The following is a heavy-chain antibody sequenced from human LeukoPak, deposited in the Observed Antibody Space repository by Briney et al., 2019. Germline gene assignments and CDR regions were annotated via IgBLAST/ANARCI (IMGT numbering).Heavy chain of an antibody. Sequence: QPGGSLRLSCAASGFTFDAYAMHWVRQAPGKGLEWVSVISGDGGSTYYADSVKGRFTISRDNSKDFLYLQMNSLTTDDTALYYCAKDGCSSTSCYGGPYFDYWGQGTLVTVSS. CDR1: GFTFDAYA. J-gene: IGHJ4*02. CDR2: ISGDGGST. V-gene: IGHV3-43*02. D-gene: IGHD2-2*01. CDR3: AKDGCSSTSCYGGPYFDY.